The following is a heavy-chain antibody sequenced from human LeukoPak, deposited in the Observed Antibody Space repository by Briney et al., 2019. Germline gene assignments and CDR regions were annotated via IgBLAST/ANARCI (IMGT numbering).Heavy chain of an antibody. D-gene: IGHD3-22*01. CDR3: ARRYYYDSSGRDPFDC. CDR1: GGSISSSSYY. V-gene: IGHV4-39*01. Sequence: PSETLSLTCTVSGGSISSSSYYWVWIRQPPGKGLEWTGSIYYSGNTYYNPSLKSRVSISLDTSKNQFSLKLSSATAADTAVYYCARRYYYDSSGRDPFDCWGQGTLVTVSS. CDR2: IYYSGNT. J-gene: IGHJ4*02.